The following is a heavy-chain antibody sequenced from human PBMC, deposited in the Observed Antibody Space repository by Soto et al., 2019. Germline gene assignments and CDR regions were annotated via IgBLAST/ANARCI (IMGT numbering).Heavy chain of an antibody. J-gene: IGHJ4*02. Sequence: PSETLSLTCIVSSGSFSSYYWSWIRQPPGKRLEYIGYIYYNGNTNYNPSLKSRVTISVDTSKNQFSLKLSSVTAADTAVYFCARMVNYYDSSGYYYDFWGQGSLVTVSS. CDR1: SGSFSSYY. CDR2: IYYNGNT. CDR3: ARMVNYYDSSGYYYDF. D-gene: IGHD3-22*01. V-gene: IGHV4-59*01.